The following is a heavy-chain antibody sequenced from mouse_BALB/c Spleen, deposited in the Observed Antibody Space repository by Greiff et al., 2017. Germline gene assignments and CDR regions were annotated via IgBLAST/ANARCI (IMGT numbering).Heavy chain of an antibody. V-gene: IGHV7-3*02. CDR1: GFTFTDYY. J-gene: IGHJ2*01. CDR3: ARDKGTGFDY. D-gene: IGHD4-1*01. Sequence: EVNVVESGGGLVQPGGSLRLSCATSGFTFTDYYMSWVRQPPGKALEWLGFIRNKANGYTTEYSASVKGRFTISRDNSQSILYLQMNTLRAEDSATYYCARDKGTGFDYWGQGTTLTVSS. CDR2: IRNKANGYTT.